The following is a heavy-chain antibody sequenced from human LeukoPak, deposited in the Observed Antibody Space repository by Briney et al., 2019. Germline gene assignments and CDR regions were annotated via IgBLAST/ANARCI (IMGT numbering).Heavy chain of an antibody. CDR1: GYTFTGYY. J-gene: IGHJ6*03. D-gene: IGHD3-3*01. V-gene: IGHV1-69*05. CDR2: IIPIFGTA. CDR3: ARSITIFGVVPRDYYYYYYMDV. Sequence: GASVKVSCKASGYTFTGYYMHWVRQAPGQGLEWMGGIIPIFGTANYAQKFQGRVTITTDESTSTAYMELSSLRSEDTAVYYCARSITIFGVVPRDYYYYYYMDVWGKGTTVTVSS.